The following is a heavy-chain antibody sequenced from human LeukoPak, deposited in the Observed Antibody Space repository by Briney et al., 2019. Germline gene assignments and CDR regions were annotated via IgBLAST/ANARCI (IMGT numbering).Heavy chain of an antibody. CDR2: IRYDGSNK. V-gene: IGHV3-30*02. J-gene: IGHJ4*02. CDR1: GFTFSSYG. CDR3: AKDRIAVAGILDY. Sequence: GSLRLSCAASGFTFSSYGMHWVRQAPGKGLEWVAFIRYDGSNKYYADSVKGRFTISRDNSKNTLYLQMNSLRAEDTAVYYCAKDRIAVAGILDYWGQGTPVTVSS. D-gene: IGHD6-19*01.